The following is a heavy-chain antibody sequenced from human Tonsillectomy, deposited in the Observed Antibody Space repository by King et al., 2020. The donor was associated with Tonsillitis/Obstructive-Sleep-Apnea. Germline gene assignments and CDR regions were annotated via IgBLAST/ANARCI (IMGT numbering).Heavy chain of an antibody. J-gene: IGHJ5*02. D-gene: IGHD2-2*02. CDR2: ISSSSSYT. CDR3: ARNVRGLVVVPAAIVGWFDP. CDR1: GFTFSDYY. V-gene: IGHV3-11*06. Sequence: VQLVESGGGLVKPGGSLRLSCAASGFTFSDYYMSWIRQAPGKGLEWVSYISSSSSYTNYADSVKGRFTISRDHAKNSLYLQMNSLRAEDTAVYYCARNVRGLVVVPAAIVGWFDPWGQGTLVTVSS.